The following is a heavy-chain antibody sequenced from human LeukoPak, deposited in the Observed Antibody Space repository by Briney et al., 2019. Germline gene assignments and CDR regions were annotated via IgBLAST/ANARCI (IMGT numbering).Heavy chain of an antibody. CDR2: INSDGSST. D-gene: IGHD5-12*01. CDR1: AFTFSNYW. CDR3: ESVYSGYDLGYFQN. Sequence: GGSLRLSCAASAFTFSNYWMHWVRQAPGKGPVWVSRINSDGSSTSYADSVKGRFSISRDNATNTLYLQMTSLRAEDTAVYYCESVYSGYDLGYFQNWGQGTLVTVSS. J-gene: IGHJ1*01. V-gene: IGHV3-74*01.